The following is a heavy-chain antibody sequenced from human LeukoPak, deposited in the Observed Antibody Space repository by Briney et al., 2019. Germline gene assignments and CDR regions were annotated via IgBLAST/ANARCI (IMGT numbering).Heavy chain of an antibody. J-gene: IGHJ5*02. D-gene: IGHD6-19*01. CDR3: ARAYSSGWYDWFDP. V-gene: IGHV1-3*01. CDR2: INAGNGNT. CDR1: GYTFTNYA. Sequence: ASVKVCCKASGYTFTNYAMHWVRQAPGQRLEWMGWINAGNGNTKYSQKFQGRVTITRDTSASTAYMELSSLRSEDTAVYYCARAYSSGWYDWFDPWGQGTLVTVSS.